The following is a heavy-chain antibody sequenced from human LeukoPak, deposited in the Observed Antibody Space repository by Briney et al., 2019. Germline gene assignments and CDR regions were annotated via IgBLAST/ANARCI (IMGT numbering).Heavy chain of an antibody. CDR2: INPNSGGT. CDR1: GYTFTFYY. D-gene: IGHD1-7*01. J-gene: IGHJ4*02. CDR3: AREGTGTTWGLDY. V-gene: IGHV1-2*07. Sequence: ASVKVSCKASGYTFTFYYMDWVRQAPGQGLEWMGWINPNSGGTNYAHKFQGRVTITRDTAISTAYMELSRLRSDDTAVYYCAREGTGTTWGLDYWGQGTLVTVSS.